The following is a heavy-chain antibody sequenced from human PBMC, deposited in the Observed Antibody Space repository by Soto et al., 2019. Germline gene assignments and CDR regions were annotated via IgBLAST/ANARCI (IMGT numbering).Heavy chain of an antibody. J-gene: IGHJ3*02. CDR1: GGSIGTYY. Sequence: LSLTCTVSGGSIGTYYWTWVRQPPGKRLEWIGCIDYSGSTSYNPSLKSRLTISIDTSKNQFSLNVNSVAAADTAVYYCARVRRSSGRMDAADIWGQGTMVTVSS. V-gene: IGHV4-59*01. CDR2: IDYSGST. D-gene: IGHD1-26*01. CDR3: ARVRRSSGRMDAADI.